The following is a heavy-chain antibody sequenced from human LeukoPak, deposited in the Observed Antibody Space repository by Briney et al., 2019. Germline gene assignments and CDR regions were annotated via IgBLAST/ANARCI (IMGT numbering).Heavy chain of an antibody. CDR1: GFTFSDYY. V-gene: IGHV3-23*01. J-gene: IGHJ1*01. D-gene: IGHD3-22*01. CDR3: ASPTQYYDRPVYH. Sequence: GGSLRLSCAASGFTFSDYYMSWIRQAPGKGLEWVSAISASGDKTYYVDSVKGRFTISRDNSRNMLHLQMNSLRAEDTAVYYCASPTQYYDRPVYHWGQGTLVTVSS. CDR2: ISASGDKT.